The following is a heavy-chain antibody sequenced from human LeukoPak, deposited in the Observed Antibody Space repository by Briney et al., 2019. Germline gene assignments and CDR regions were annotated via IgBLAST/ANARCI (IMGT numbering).Heavy chain of an antibody. CDR1: GFNISSYE. V-gene: IGHV3-48*03. CDR2: ISISGNIK. J-gene: IGHJ4*02. CDR3: ARAWAVSFDN. Sequence: PGGSLRLSCAASGFNISSYEMIWVRQAPGKGLEWVSYISISGNIKKYADSVRGRSTISRDNAKNSLYLQMNSLRAEDTAAYYCARAWAVSFDNWGQGTLVTVSS. D-gene: IGHD4-17*01.